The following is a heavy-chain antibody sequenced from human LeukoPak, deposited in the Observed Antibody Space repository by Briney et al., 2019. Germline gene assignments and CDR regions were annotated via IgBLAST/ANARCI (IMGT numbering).Heavy chain of an antibody. D-gene: IGHD6-13*01. Sequence: PGGSLRLSCAASGFTFDVYAMHWVRQGPGKGLEWVSLISGDGGSTYYADSVNGRFTISRDNNQNSLYLQMNSLRTEDTALYYCAKDFSSSWYVDYWGQGTLVTVSS. CDR2: ISGDGGST. J-gene: IGHJ4*02. CDR1: GFTFDVYA. CDR3: AKDFSSSWYVDY. V-gene: IGHV3-43*02.